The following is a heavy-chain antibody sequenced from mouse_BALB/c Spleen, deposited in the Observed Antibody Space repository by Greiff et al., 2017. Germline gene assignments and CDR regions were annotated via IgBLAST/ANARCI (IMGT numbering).Heavy chain of an antibody. V-gene: IGHV5-17*02. D-gene: IGHD2-2*01. CDR2: ISSGSSTI. CDR3: AREGWGYDY. J-gene: IGHJ2*01. Sequence: EVKLVESGGGLVQPGGSRKLSCAASGFTFSSFGMHWVRQAPEKGLEWVAYISSGSSTIYYADTVKGRFTISRDNPKNTLFLQMTSLRSEDTAMYYCAREGWGYDYWGQGTTLTVSS. CDR1: GFTFSSFG.